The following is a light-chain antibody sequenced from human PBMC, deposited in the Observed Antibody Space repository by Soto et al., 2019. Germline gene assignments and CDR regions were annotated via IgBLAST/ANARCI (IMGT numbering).Light chain of an antibody. V-gene: IGKV3-20*01. Sequence: EIVLTQSPGTLSLSPGERATLSCRASQSVSSIYLAWYQQKPGQAPRLLIYRASSRATGIPDRFSGSGSGTDFTLTISRLEPEDFVVYYCQQYGGSPPYTFGQGTKLEIK. CDR2: RAS. J-gene: IGKJ2*01. CDR3: QQYGGSPPYT. CDR1: QSVSSIY.